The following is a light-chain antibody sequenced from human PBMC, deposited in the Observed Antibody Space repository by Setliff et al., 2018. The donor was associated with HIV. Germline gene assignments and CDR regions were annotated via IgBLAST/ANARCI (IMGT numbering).Light chain of an antibody. J-gene: IGLJ1*01. CDR2: DVI. CDR1: TSDVGGYNF. V-gene: IGLV2-11*01. CDR3: CSYAGSHTFV. Sequence: QSALTQLRSVSGSPGQSVTISCTGTTSDVGGYNFVSWYQHHPGKAPKLMIYDVIKRPSGVPDRFSGSKSGNTASLTISGLQAEDEADYYCCSYAGSHTFVFGTGTKATVL.